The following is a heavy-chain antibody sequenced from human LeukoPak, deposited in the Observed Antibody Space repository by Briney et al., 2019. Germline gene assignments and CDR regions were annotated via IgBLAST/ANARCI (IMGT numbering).Heavy chain of an antibody. J-gene: IGHJ5*02. CDR2: IYYSGST. V-gene: IGHV4-59*01. D-gene: IGHD5-12*01. CDR1: GGSISSYY. Sequence: SETLSLTCTVSGGSISSYYWSWIRQPPGKGLEWIGYIYYSGSTNYNPSLKSRVTISVDTSKNQFSLKLSSVTAADTAVYYCAKDSGYDYRDQNHWGQGTLVTVSS. CDR3: AKDSGYDYRDQNH.